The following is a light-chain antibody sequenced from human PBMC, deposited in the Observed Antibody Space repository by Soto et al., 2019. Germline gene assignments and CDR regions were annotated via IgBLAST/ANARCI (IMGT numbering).Light chain of an antibody. CDR1: QSVSTN. J-gene: IGKJ1*01. CDR2: FAS. V-gene: IGKV3-15*01. Sequence: VMTQSPATLSVSPGERAALSCRASQSVSTNLAWYQQKPGQLPRLLIYFASTRATAVPARFTAGGSGTEFTLTISSLQSDDLAVYYCQQYDKWPRTFGQGTKVDIK. CDR3: QQYDKWPRT.